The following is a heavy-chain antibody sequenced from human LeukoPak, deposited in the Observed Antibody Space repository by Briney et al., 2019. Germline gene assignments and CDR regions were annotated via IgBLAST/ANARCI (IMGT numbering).Heavy chain of an antibody. CDR1: GYTFTSYY. CDR3: ARDRPVNDFWSGYFNWYFDL. D-gene: IGHD3-3*01. J-gene: IGHJ2*01. CDR2: INPSGGST. Sequence: ASVKVSCKASGYTFTSYYMHWVRQAPGQGLEWMGIINPSGGSTSYAQKFQGRVTMTRDTSTSTVYMELSSLRSEDTAVYYCARDRPVNDFWSGYFNWYFDLWGRGTLATVSS. V-gene: IGHV1-46*01.